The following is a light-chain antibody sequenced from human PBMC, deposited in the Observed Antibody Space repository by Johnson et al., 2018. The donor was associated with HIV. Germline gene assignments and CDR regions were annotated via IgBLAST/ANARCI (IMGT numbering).Light chain of an antibody. J-gene: IGLJ1*01. CDR3: GTWDSSLSAGV. V-gene: IGLV1-51*01. CDR1: SSNIGNNY. CDR2: DNN. Sequence: QSVLTQPPSVSAAPGQKVTISCSGSSSNIGNNYVSWYQQLPGTAPKLLIYDNNKRPSGIPDRFSAYKSGTSATLDITGLQTGDEADYYCGTWDSSLSAGVFGTVTKVTVL.